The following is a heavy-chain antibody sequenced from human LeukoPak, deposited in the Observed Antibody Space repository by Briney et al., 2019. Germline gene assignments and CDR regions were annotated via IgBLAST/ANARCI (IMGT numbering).Heavy chain of an antibody. CDR2: ISGSGGST. V-gene: IGHV3-23*01. CDR1: GFTFSSYA. D-gene: IGHD6-19*01. J-gene: IGHJ4*02. Sequence: GGSLRLSCAASGFTFSSYAMSWVRQAPGKGLEWVSAISGSGGSTYYADSVKGRFTISRDNSKNTLYLHMNSLRAEDTAVYYCARDLIPGIAVAGTMSYWGQGTLVTVSS. CDR3: ARDLIPGIAVAGTMSY.